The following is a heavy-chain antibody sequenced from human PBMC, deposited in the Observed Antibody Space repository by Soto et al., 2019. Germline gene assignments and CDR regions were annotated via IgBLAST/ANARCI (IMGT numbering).Heavy chain of an antibody. V-gene: IGHV3-74*01. CDR1: GFTFSSYW. CDR2: INDDGSRE. D-gene: IGHD3-22*01. CDR3: AKAPSIVLLGPHDF. Sequence: PGGSLRLSCAASGFTFSSYWMHWVRQVPGKGLVWVSRINDDGSRESYADSVKGRFTISRDNSKNTLYLQMNSLRAEDTAVYYCAKAPSIVLLGPHDFWGQGTLVTVSS. J-gene: IGHJ4*02.